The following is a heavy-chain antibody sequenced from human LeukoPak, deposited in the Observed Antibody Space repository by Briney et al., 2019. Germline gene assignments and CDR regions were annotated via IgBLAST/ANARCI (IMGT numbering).Heavy chain of an antibody. D-gene: IGHD2/OR15-2a*01. J-gene: IGHJ6*03. Sequence: SETLSLTCSVSGDSISTSSSYWGWIRQPPGKGLEWIGSMYHSGSTHYKPSLNSRVTISVDTSKSQFSLKLSSVTAADTAVYYCARGNNYYHYMDVWGKGTTVTVSS. CDR3: ARGNNYYHYMDV. CDR1: GDSISTSSSY. CDR2: MYHSGST. V-gene: IGHV4-39*07.